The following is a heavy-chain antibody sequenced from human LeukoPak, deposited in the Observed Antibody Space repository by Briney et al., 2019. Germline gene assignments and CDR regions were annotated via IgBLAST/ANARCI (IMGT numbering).Heavy chain of an antibody. CDR1: GFTFSSNS. Sequence: GGSLRLSCAASGFTFSSNSMNWVRQTPGKGLEWVANINQDGSRTQYVDSVKGRFTISKDNTNNILYLQMNSLRAEDTAVYYCARLSSAANDYWGQGTLVTVSS. CDR2: INQDGSRT. CDR3: ARLSSAANDY. D-gene: IGHD2-15*01. J-gene: IGHJ4*02. V-gene: IGHV3-7*01.